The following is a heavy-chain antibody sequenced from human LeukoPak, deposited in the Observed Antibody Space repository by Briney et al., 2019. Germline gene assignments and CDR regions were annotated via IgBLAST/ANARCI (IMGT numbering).Heavy chain of an antibody. CDR1: GFSFSAYN. J-gene: IGHJ4*02. CDR3: AREQTFGLEIIKSYFDY. Sequence: GGSLRLSCAASGFSFSAYNMNWVRQAPGKGLEWVANIKQDGSEKYYVDSVQGRFTISRDNAKNSLYLQMNSLRAEDTAVYYCAREQTFGLEIIKSYFDYWGQGTLVTVSS. CDR2: IKQDGSEK. V-gene: IGHV3-7*01. D-gene: IGHD3-3*01.